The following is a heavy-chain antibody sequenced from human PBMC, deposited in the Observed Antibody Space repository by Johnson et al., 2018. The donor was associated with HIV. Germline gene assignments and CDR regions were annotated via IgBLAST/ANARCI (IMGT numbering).Heavy chain of an antibody. CDR3: AKSWHSGSLYDAFHI. Sequence: QVQLVESGGGVVQPGRSLRLSCAASGFTFSSYGMHWVRQAPGKGLEWVAVIWYDGSNKDYADSVKGRFTISRDNSKNTLYLQMNSLRAEDTAVYYCAKSWHSGSLYDAFHIWGQGTMVTVSS. J-gene: IGHJ3*02. CDR1: GFTFSSYG. CDR2: IWYDGSNK. D-gene: IGHD1-26*01. V-gene: IGHV3-30*18.